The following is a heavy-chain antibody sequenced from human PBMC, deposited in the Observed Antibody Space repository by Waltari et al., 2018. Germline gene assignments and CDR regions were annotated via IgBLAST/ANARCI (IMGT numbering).Heavy chain of an antibody. J-gene: IGHJ4*02. D-gene: IGHD1-26*01. CDR3: ARGGGTFSKPQYFDS. V-gene: IGHV7-4-1*02. Sequence: QVHLVQSGSEMKKPGASVKVSCKASGYIFTTSGINWVRQALGQGLEWMGWINTNTGNPTYVQGCTGRFVFSLDTSVSTAYLQISSLKAEDSAIYYCARGGGTFSKPQYFDSWGQGTRVTVSS. CDR1: GYIFTTSG. CDR2: INTNTGNP.